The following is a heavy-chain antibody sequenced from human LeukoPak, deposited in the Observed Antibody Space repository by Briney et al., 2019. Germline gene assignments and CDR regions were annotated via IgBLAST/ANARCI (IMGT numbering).Heavy chain of an antibody. J-gene: IGHJ3*02. CDR3: AKDRCGGDCQLGAFDI. V-gene: IGHV3-23*01. CDR2: ISGSGGST. Sequence: GGSLRLSCAASGFTFSSYAMSWVRQAPGKGLEWVSAISGSGGSTYYADSAKGRFTISRDNSKNTLYLQMNSLRAEDTAVYYCAKDRCGGDCQLGAFDIWGQGTMVTVSS. D-gene: IGHD2-21*02. CDR1: GFTFSSYA.